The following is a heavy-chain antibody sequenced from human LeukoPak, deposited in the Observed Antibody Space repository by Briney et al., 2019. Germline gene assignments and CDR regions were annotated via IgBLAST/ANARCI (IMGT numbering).Heavy chain of an antibody. Sequence: GGTLRLSCAASGFTFDDYAMSWVRQAPGKGLEWVSGINWNGGSTGYADSVKGRFTISRDNAKNSLYLQMNSLRAEDTALYYCARGGYLTFYYGSGSYYPDYWGQGTLVTVSS. D-gene: IGHD3-10*01. J-gene: IGHJ4*02. V-gene: IGHV3-20*04. CDR1: GFTFDDYA. CDR2: INWNGGST. CDR3: ARGGYLTFYYGSGSYYPDY.